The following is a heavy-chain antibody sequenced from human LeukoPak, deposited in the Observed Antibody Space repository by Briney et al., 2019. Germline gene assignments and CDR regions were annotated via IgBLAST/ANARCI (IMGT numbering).Heavy chain of an antibody. D-gene: IGHD5-18*01. CDR2: IIPVFDRP. CDR1: GGRFKSYG. Sequence: ASVKVSCKTTGGRFKSYGFSWVRQAPGQGLEWMGGIIPVFDRPTYAQKFEGRVTITADKSTNTTYMEISRLTSDDTAVYYCARDFRAAMVSDWFDPWGQGTLVTVSS. V-gene: IGHV1-69*06. CDR3: ARDFRAAMVSDWFDP. J-gene: IGHJ5*02.